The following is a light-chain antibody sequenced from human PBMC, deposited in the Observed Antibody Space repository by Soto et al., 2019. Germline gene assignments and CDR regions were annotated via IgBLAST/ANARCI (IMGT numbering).Light chain of an antibody. V-gene: IGLV2-23*02. Sequence: QSALTQPASVSGSPGQSITISCTGTSRDVGNYNFVSWYQQYPGKAPKLMIYENSNRPSGVSNRFSGSKSGNTASLSISGLLAEDESDYYCFSYASSATFLFGGGTKLTVL. CDR2: ENS. CDR1: SRDVGNYNF. J-gene: IGLJ2*01. CDR3: FSYASSATFL.